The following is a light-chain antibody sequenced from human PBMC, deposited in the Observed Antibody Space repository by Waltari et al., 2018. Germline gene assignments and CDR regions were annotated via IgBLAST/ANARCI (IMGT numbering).Light chain of an antibody. Sequence: YELTQPPSASVAPGKTAKISWGGHTLRDKTGHWYQQKPGQAPVLVIYDDTVRPSGIPKRISGSDTATLTIARVEAGDEAVYYCQVWDGDADHPVFGGGTKLTVL. V-gene: IGLV3-21*03. J-gene: IGLJ2*01. CDR3: QVWDGDADHPV. CDR2: DDT. CDR1: TLRDKT.